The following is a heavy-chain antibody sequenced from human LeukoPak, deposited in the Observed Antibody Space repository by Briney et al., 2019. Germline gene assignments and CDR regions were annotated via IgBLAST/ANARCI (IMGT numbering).Heavy chain of an antibody. Sequence: SETLSLTCAVYGGSFSGYYWSWIRQPPGKGLEWIGEINHSGSTNYNPSLKSRVTISVDTSKNQFSLKLSSVTAVDTAVYYCARAPRWGRGYSGYNQGTTFDYWGQGTLVTVSS. V-gene: IGHV4-34*01. J-gene: IGHJ4*02. CDR2: INHSGST. CDR1: GGSFSGYY. CDR3: ARAPRWGRGYSGYNQGTTFDY. D-gene: IGHD5-12*01.